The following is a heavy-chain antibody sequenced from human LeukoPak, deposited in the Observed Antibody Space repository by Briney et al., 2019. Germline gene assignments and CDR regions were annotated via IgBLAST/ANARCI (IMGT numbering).Heavy chain of an antibody. J-gene: IGHJ6*03. D-gene: IGHD2-21*01. V-gene: IGHV3-74*01. CDR1: GFTLSGYW. Sequence: GGSLRLSCAASGFTLSGYWMHWVRQAPGKGLVWVSRINGDGSSTSYADSVKGRFTISRDNARNTLYLQMNSLRVEDTAVYYCARYSEVYYYVDVWGTGTTVTVSS. CDR3: ARYSEVYYYVDV. CDR2: INGDGSST.